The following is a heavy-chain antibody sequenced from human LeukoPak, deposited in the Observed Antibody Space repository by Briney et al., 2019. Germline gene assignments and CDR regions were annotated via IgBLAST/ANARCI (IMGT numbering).Heavy chain of an antibody. CDR1: GGSISSGDYY. CDR3: ARLTVVPAAIGA. CDR2: IYYSAST. J-gene: IGHJ1*01. V-gene: IGHV4-30-4*08. D-gene: IGHD2-2*02. Sequence: PSETLSLTCTVSGGSISSGDYYWSWIRQPPGKGLEWIGYIYYSASTYYNPSLKSRVTISVDTSKNQFSLKLSSVTAADTAVYYCARLTVVPAAIGAWGQGTLVTVSS.